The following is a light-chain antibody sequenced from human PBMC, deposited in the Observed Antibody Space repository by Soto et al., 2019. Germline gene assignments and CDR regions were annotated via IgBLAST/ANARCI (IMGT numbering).Light chain of an antibody. Sequence: QSALTQPTSVSGSPGQSITISCTGTSNDIGAYNYVSWYQQHPGKAPRLLIHGVRNRPPGISSRFSASKSGLTASLTISGLLPEDEADYFCSSFTTTRLYVFGRGTKVTVL. V-gene: IGLV2-14*01. CDR3: SSFTTTRLYV. J-gene: IGLJ1*01. CDR1: SNDIGAYNY. CDR2: GVR.